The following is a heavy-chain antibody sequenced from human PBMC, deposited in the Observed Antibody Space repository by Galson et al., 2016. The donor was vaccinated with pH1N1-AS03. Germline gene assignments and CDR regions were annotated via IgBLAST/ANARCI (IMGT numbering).Heavy chain of an antibody. CDR3: ARDTSTTATTHFDC. CDR1: GGTFSSDA. V-gene: IGHV1-69*04. Sequence: SVKVSCKASGGTFSSDAISWVRQAPGQGLEWMGRIIPILGITDYAQEFQGRVTNTADKSTSTAYMELSSLRSEDTAVYYCARDTSTTATTHFDCWGQGTLVTISS. J-gene: IGHJ4*02. D-gene: IGHD4-17*01. CDR2: IIPILGIT.